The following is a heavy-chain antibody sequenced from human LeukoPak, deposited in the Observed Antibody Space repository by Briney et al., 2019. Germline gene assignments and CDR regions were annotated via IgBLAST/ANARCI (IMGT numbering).Heavy chain of an antibody. CDR1: GGSISGYY. Sequence: PETLSLTCSVSGGSISGYYWTWIRQPAGKGLEWIERVYTSGSTHYNPSLKTRLTMSVDTSKNQFSLKLSSVTAADTAVYYCARLITGTTTAFDIWGQGTMVTVSS. CDR2: VYTSGST. D-gene: IGHD1-7*01. J-gene: IGHJ3*02. CDR3: ARLITGTTTAFDI. V-gene: IGHV4-4*07.